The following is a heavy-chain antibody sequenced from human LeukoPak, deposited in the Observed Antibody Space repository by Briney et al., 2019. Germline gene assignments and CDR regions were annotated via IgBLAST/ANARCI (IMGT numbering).Heavy chain of an antibody. J-gene: IGHJ4*02. D-gene: IGHD1-1*01. V-gene: IGHV5-51*01. Sequence: GESLNISCQGSGYSFISYWIAWVRQMPGKGLEWMGIIYPGDSDTTYSSSFQGQVTISADKSINTAYLLWRSLKASDTAMYYCARSFAHVERYYFDYWGQGTLVSVSS. CDR3: ARSFAHVERYYFDY. CDR2: IYPGDSDT. CDR1: GYSFISYW.